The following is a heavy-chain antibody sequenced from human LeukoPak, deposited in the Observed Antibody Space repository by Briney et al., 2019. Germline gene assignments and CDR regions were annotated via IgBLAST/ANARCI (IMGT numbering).Heavy chain of an antibody. CDR2: ISYDGSNK. D-gene: IGHD6-13*01. CDR1: GFTFSSYA. CDR3: AREGAAGTSGQEGLVDY. V-gene: IGHV3-30*04. Sequence: GSLRLSCAASGFTFSSYAMHWVRQAPGKGLEWVAVISYDGSNKYYADSVKGRFTISRDNSKNTLYLQMNSLRAEDTAVYYCAREGAAGTSGQEGLVDYWGQGTLVTVSS. J-gene: IGHJ4*02.